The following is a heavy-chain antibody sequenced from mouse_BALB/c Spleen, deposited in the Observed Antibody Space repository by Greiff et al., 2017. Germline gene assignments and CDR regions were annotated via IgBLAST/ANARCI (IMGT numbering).Heavy chain of an antibody. J-gene: IGHJ4*01. V-gene: IGHV2-4-1*01. Sequence: VQVVESGPGLVQPSQSLSITCTVSGFSLTSYGVHWVRQSPGKGLEWLGVIWSGGSTDYNAAFISRLSISKDNSKSQVFFKMNSLQADDTAIYYCARNGGNWDYAMDYWGQGTSVTVSS. CDR1: GFSLTSYG. D-gene: IGHD4-1*01. CDR3: ARNGGNWDYAMDY. CDR2: IWSGGST.